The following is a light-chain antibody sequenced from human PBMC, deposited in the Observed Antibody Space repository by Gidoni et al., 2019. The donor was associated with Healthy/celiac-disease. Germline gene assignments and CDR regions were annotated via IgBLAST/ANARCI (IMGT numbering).Light chain of an antibody. CDR3: QQSYSTPLT. CDR1: QSISSY. V-gene: IGKV1-39*01. J-gene: IGKJ4*01. Sequence: DIQMTQSPSSLSASVGDRVTITCLASQSISSYLTWYQQKPGKDPKRMIYAASSLQSGVPSRFSGSGSGTDFTLTISSLQPEDFATYYCQQSYSTPLTFGGGTKLEIK. CDR2: AAS.